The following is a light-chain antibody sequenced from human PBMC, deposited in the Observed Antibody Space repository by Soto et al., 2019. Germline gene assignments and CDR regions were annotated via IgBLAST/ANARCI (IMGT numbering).Light chain of an antibody. CDR2: SNN. V-gene: IGLV1-44*01. Sequence: QLVLTQPPSASGTPGQRVTISCSGSSSNIGSNTVNWYQQLPGTAPKLLIYSNNQRPSGVPDRFSGSKSGTSASLAISGLQSEDEADYHCAAWDDSLNGYVFGTGTKVTVL. J-gene: IGLJ1*01. CDR1: SSNIGSNT. CDR3: AAWDDSLNGYV.